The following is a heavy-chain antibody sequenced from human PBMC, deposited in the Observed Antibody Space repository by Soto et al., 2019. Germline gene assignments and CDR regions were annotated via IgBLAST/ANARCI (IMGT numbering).Heavy chain of an antibody. CDR2: IYYSGST. CDR1: GGSISSSSHY. Sequence: QVQLQESGPGLVKPSETLSLTCTVSGGSISSSSHYWGWIRQPPGKGLEWIGSIYYSGSTYYNPSLKSPVTTPVYTSKNQFSLKLSSLTAADTAVYYFGRHGSGSHFDYWGQGTLVTVSS. V-gene: IGHV4-39*01. D-gene: IGHD3-10*01. CDR3: GRHGSGSHFDY. J-gene: IGHJ4*02.